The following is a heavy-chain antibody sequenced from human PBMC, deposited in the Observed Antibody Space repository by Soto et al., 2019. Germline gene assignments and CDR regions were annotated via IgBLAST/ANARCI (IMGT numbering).Heavy chain of an antibody. CDR1: GGSISSYY. D-gene: IGHD3-10*01. CDR3: ARDTELLWFGELNSYYMDV. Sequence: SETLSLTCTVSGGSISSYYWSWIRQPPGKGLEWIGYIYYSGSTNYNPSLKSRVTISVDTSKNQFSLKLSSVTAADTAVYYCARDTELLWFGELNSYYMDVWGKGTTVTVSS. V-gene: IGHV4-59*01. CDR2: IYYSGST. J-gene: IGHJ6*03.